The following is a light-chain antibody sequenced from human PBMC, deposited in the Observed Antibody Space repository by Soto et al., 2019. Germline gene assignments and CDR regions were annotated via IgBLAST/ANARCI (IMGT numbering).Light chain of an antibody. Sequence: DIKMTQSPSSLSASIGDTVTITCRASQDISTWLAWYQQKPEKAPKSLIYAASNLQSGVPSRFSGSGSGTDFTLTITSLQPEDFATYYCQHYHAYPCTFGQGTRLEIK. CDR1: QDISTW. J-gene: IGKJ2*02. CDR3: QHYHAYPCT. V-gene: IGKV1D-16*01. CDR2: AAS.